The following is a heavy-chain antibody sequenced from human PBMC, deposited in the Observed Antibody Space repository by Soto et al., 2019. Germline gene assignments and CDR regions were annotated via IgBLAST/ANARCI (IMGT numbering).Heavy chain of an antibody. Sequence: GGSLRLSCAASGFTFDDYAMHWVRQAPGKGLEWVSYISCSSGSIDYADSVKGRFTVSRDNAKNSLYLQMNSLRAEDTAVYYCARDLSWGSNWYYYMDVWGKGTTVTVSS. V-gene: IGHV3-48*01. CDR3: ARDLSWGSNWYYYMDV. D-gene: IGHD7-27*01. CDR1: GFTFDDYA. J-gene: IGHJ6*03. CDR2: ISCSSGSI.